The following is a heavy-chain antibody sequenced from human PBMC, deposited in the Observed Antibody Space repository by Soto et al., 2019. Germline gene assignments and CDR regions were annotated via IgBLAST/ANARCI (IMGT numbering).Heavy chain of an antibody. CDR3: ARHRGYYDFWSGYYAGSYFHSFLAV. J-gene: IGHJ6*04. CDR1: GGTSIDHG. D-gene: IGHD3-3*01. Sequence: SEPLSLTRSVAGGTSIDHGGSWIRQQQRKGLEWIGYIYYSGSTNYNPSLKSRVTISVDTSKNQFSLKLSSVTAADTAVYYCARHRGYYDFWSGYYAGSYFHSFLAVWGKGSTVLVSS. CDR2: IYYSGST. V-gene: IGHV4-59*08.